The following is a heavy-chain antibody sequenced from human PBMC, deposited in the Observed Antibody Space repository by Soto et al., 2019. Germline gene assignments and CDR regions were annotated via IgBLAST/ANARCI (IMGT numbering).Heavy chain of an antibody. V-gene: IGHV3-73*01. CDR3: TRNSKNMKKGHYGDYSGNYYYGMDV. D-gene: IGHD4-17*01. Sequence: GGSLRLSCAASGFTFSGSAMHWVRQASGKGLEWVGRIRSKANSYATAYAASVKGRFTISRDDSKNTAYLQMNSLKTEDTAVYYCTRNSKNMKKGHYGDYSGNYYYGMDVWGQGTTVTVSS. J-gene: IGHJ6*02. CDR1: GFTFSGSA. CDR2: IRSKANSYAT.